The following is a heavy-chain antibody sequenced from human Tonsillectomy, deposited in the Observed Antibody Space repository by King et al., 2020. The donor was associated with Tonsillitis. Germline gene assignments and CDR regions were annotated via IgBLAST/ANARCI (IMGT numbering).Heavy chain of an antibody. J-gene: IGHJ4*02. CDR2: ISGSGGST. V-gene: IGHV3-23*01. D-gene: IGHD3-3*01. Sequence: VQLLESGGGLVQPGGSLRLSCAASGFIFNTYAMSWVRQAPGKGLEWVSAISGSGGSTYYADSVKGRFTISRDNSKNTLYLQMNSLRAEDTAEYYCAKDLADDFWSGYFDYLDYWGQGTLVTVSS. CDR3: AKDLADDFWSGYFDYLDY. CDR1: GFIFNTYA.